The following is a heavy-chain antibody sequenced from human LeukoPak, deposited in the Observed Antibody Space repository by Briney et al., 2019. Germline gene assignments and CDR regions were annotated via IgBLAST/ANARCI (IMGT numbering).Heavy chain of an antibody. CDR3: ASSYYYDSNGYYLDDAFDI. CDR1: GGSISSGGYS. V-gene: IGHV4-30-2*01. D-gene: IGHD3-22*01. Sequence: PSQTLSLTCAVSGGSISSGGYSWSWIRQPPGKGLEWIGYIYHSGSTYYNPSLKSRVTISVDRSKNQFSLKLSSVTAADTAVYYCASSYYYDSNGYYLDDAFDIWGQGTMVTVSS. J-gene: IGHJ3*02. CDR2: IYHSGST.